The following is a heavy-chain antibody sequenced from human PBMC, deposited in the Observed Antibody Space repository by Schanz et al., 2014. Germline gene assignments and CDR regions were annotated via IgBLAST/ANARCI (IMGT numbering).Heavy chain of an antibody. J-gene: IGHJ4*02. CDR2: IWYDGSNK. V-gene: IGHV3-33*08. CDR3: ARDGDFDY. CDR1: GFTFSTYY. Sequence: VQLVAPGGGLVKPGGSLRPSCAASGFTFSTYYMNWVRQAPGKGLEWVAIIWYDGSNKYYADSVKGRFTISRDNSKNTLFLQMSSLRAEDTAVYYCARDGDFDYWGQGTLVTVSS.